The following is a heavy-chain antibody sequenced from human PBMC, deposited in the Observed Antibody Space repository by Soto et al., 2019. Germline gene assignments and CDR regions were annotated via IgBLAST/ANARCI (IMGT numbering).Heavy chain of an antibody. CDR2: INHSGST. Sequence: TSETLSLTCAVYGGSFSGYYWSWIRQPPGKGLEWIGEINHSGSTNYNPSLKSRVTISVDTSKNQFSLKLSSVTAADTAVYYCAREGSTSCPDYWGQGTLVTV. CDR3: AREGSTSCPDY. D-gene: IGHD2-2*01. V-gene: IGHV4-34*01. J-gene: IGHJ4*02. CDR1: GGSFSGYY.